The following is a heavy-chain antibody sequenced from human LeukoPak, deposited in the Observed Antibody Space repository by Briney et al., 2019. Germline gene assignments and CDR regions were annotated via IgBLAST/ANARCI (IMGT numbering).Heavy chain of an antibody. Sequence: GGSLRLSCAASGFAFKNAWMSWVRQAPGKGLEFVSSISSNGISTYYGNSVKGRFTISRDNSKNTVYLQMNSLRAEDTAVYYCARVLSGRGSLYDYYYYMDVWGKGTTVTISS. D-gene: IGHD3-10*01. V-gene: IGHV3-64*01. CDR3: ARVLSGRGSLYDYYYYMDV. J-gene: IGHJ6*03. CDR1: GFAFKNAW. CDR2: ISSNGIST.